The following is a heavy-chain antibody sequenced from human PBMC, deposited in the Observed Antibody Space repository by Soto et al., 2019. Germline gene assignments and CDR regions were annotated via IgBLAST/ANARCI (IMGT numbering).Heavy chain of an antibody. V-gene: IGHV3-15*01. CDR3: AKLGIDLEY. CDR2: IKSKIDGETT. D-gene: IGHD6-13*01. CDR1: GFTFRTAW. J-gene: IGHJ4*01. Sequence: GGSLRLSCAASGFTFRTAWMSWVRQAPGKGLEWVGRIKSKIDGETTDYAAPVKGRFTMSRDDSKNTLYLQMNSLKTEDSAVYHCAKLGIDLEYWGPGITVTVSS.